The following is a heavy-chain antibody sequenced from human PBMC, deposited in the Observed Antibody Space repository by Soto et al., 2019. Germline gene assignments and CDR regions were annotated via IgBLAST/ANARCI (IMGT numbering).Heavy chain of an antibody. D-gene: IGHD2-15*01. CDR2: IYPGDSDT. CDR3: ARSDIVVVVAATPDAFDI. V-gene: IGHV5-51*01. CDR1: GYSFTSYW. Sequence: PGESLKISCKGSGYSFTSYWIGWVRQMPGKGLEWMGIIYPGDSDTRYSPSFQGQVTISADKSISTAYLQWISLKASDTAMYYCARSDIVVVVAATPDAFDIWGQGTMVTVS. J-gene: IGHJ3*02.